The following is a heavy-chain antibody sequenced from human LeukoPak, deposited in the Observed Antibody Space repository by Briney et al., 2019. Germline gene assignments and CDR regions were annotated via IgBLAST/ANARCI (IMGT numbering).Heavy chain of an antibody. D-gene: IGHD3-22*01. CDR1: GFSFRNSW. Sequence: GGSLRLSCAGSGFSFRNSWMSWVRQAPGKGLEWVANIKEDGTEKDYVDSVKGRFTISRDNAKNTLYLQMNSLRAEDTAVYYCARGPPYYYDSSGANWFDPWGQGTLVTVSS. V-gene: IGHV3-7*01. CDR3: ARGPPYYYDSSGANWFDP. CDR2: IKEDGTEK. J-gene: IGHJ5*02.